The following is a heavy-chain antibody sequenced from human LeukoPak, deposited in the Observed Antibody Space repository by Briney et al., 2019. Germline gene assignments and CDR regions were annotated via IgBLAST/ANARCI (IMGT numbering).Heavy chain of an antibody. V-gene: IGHV3-48*01. D-gene: IGHD3-3*01. J-gene: IGHJ4*02. CDR3: ARDYDFWSGYPTYDY. CDR1: GFTFSSYS. Sequence: GGSLRLSCAASGFTFSSYSMNWVRQAPGKGPEWVSYISSSSSTIYYADSVKGRFTISRDNAKNSLYLQMNSLRAEDTAVYYCARDYDFWSGYPTYDYWGQGTLVTVSS. CDR2: ISSSSSTI.